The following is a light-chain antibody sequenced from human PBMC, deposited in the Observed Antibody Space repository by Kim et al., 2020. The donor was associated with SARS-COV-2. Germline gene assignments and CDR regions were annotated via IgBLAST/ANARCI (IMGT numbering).Light chain of an antibody. CDR2: AAS. J-gene: IGKJ1*01. CDR3: QQYDIYPPT. CDR1: QGIRSH. Sequence: DIQMTQSPSSLSASVGDRVTITCRASQGIRSHLVWLQQKPGKAPKSLIDAASSFQSGVPSRFSGSGSGTDFTLTISSLLPDDSATYYCQQYDIYPPTFGQGTKVDIK. V-gene: IGKV1-16*01.